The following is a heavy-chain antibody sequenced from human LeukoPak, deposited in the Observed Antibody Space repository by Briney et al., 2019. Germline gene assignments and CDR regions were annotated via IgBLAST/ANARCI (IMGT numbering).Heavy chain of an antibody. V-gene: IGHV4-30-4*01. Sequence: SQTLSLTCTVSGGSISSGDYYWSWIRHPPGKGLEWIGYIYYSGSTYYNPSLKSRVTISVATSKNQFSLKLSSVTAADTAVYYCARGHHYYGSGSKYSWFDPWGQGTLVTVSS. CDR3: ARGHHYYGSGSKYSWFDP. CDR1: GGSISSGDYY. CDR2: IYYSGST. J-gene: IGHJ5*02. D-gene: IGHD3-10*01.